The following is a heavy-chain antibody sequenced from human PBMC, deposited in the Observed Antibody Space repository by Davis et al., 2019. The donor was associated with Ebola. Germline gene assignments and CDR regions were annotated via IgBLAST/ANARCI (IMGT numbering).Heavy chain of an antibody. CDR1: GFTFSSYA. J-gene: IGHJ4*02. V-gene: IGHV3-23*01. Sequence: PGGSLRLSCAASGFTFSSYAMSWVRQAPGKGLEWVSAISGSGGSTYYADSVKGRFTISRDNSKNTLYLQMNSLRVEDTAVYFCAKSWGYCSSSSCPPGHWGQGTLVTVSS. D-gene: IGHD2-15*01. CDR2: ISGSGGST. CDR3: AKSWGYCSSSSCPPGH.